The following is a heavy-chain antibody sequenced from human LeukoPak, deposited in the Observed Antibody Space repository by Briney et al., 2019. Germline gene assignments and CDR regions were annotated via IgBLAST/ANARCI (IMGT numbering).Heavy chain of an antibody. J-gene: IGHJ4*02. V-gene: IGHV4-4*07. CDR1: GGSISDYS. CDR2: IYTGGST. D-gene: IGHD2-21*02. Sequence: PSETLSLTCTVSGGSISDYSWTWIRQPAGKGLVWIGRIYTGGSTNYNPSLKSRVTMSVDTSKNQFSLNLSSVTAADTAVYYCARGTLRGRVTYYFDYWGQGALVTVSS. CDR3: ARGTLRGRVTYYFDY.